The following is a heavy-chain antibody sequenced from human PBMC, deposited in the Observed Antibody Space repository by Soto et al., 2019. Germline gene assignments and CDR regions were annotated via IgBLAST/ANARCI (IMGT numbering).Heavy chain of an antibody. CDR3: ARVKAQILSSGWYGGDDI. CDR1: GFTFSTYS. D-gene: IGHD6-19*01. V-gene: IGHV3-23*01. Sequence: EVQLLESGGGLVQPGGSLRLSCAASGFTFSTYSMTWVRQAPGKGLEWVSTIRDSGHSTHYADSVRGRFAISRDNSKNKLFLQMHSLRAEDTAVYYCARVKAQILSSGWYGGDDIWGQGTMVTVSS. CDR2: IRDSGHST. J-gene: IGHJ3*02.